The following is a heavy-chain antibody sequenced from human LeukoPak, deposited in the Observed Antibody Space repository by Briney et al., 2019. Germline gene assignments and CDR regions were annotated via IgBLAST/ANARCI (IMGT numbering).Heavy chain of an antibody. V-gene: IGHV1-69*04. CDR2: IIPILGIA. Sequence: SVKVSCKASGGTFSSYTISWVRQAPGQGLEWMGRIIPILGIANYAQKFQGRVTITADKFTSTAYMELSSLRSEDTAVYHCARDLYYDILTGYYSHYYYYMDVWGKGTTVTVSS. J-gene: IGHJ6*03. CDR1: GGTFSSYT. D-gene: IGHD3-9*01. CDR3: ARDLYYDILTGYYSHYYYYMDV.